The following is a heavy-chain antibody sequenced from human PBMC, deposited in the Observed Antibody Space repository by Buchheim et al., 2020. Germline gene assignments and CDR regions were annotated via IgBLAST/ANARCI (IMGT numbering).Heavy chain of an antibody. D-gene: IGHD3-3*01. CDR2: IIPILGIV. V-gene: IGHV1-69*04. Sequence: QVQLVQSGAEVKKPGSSVKVSCKAPGGTFSSYAISWVRQAPGQGLEWMGRIIPILGIVNYAQKFQGRVTITADKSTSTAYMELSSLRSEDMAVYYCARAEITIFGVVKTMDVWGQGTT. CDR3: ARAEITIFGVVKTMDV. CDR1: GGTFSSYA. J-gene: IGHJ6*02.